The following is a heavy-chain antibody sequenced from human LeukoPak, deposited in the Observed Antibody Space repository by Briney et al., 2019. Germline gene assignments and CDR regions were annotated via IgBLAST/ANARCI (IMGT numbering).Heavy chain of an antibody. CDR3: TTGITMVRGVIHLIDY. J-gene: IGHJ4*02. V-gene: IGHV3-15*01. CDR2: IKSKTDGGTT. Sequence: GGSLRLSCAASRFTFSNAWMSWVRQAPGKGLEWVGRIKSKTDGGTTDYAAPVKGRFTISRDDSKNTLYLQMNSLKTEDTAVYYCTTGITMVRGVIHLIDYWGQGTLVTVSS. D-gene: IGHD3-10*01. CDR1: RFTFSNAW.